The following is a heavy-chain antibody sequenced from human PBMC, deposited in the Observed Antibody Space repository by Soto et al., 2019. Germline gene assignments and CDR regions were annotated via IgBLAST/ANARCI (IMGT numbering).Heavy chain of an antibody. J-gene: IGHJ4*02. Sequence: EVQLVESGGGLVQPGGSLRLSCAASGFTFSSYSMNWVRQTPGKGLEWVSYISSGGVTIYYADSVKGRFTVSRDNAKDSLYLQMNSLRDEDTAVYYCARNLYCSGGSCPWGYWGQGTLVTVSS. CDR2: ISSGGVTI. CDR1: GFTFSSYS. V-gene: IGHV3-48*02. D-gene: IGHD2-15*01. CDR3: ARNLYCSGGSCPWGY.